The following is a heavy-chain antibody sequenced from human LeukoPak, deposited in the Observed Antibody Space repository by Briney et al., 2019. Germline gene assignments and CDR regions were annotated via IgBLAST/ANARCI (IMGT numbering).Heavy chain of an antibody. CDR3: AKGNGYSYGRYYFDY. D-gene: IGHD5-18*01. CDR2: IWYDGSNK. J-gene: IGHJ4*02. V-gene: IGHV3-33*06. CDR1: GFTFSSYG. Sequence: PGRSLRLSCAASGFTFSSYGMHWVRQAPGKGLEWVAVIWYDGSNKYYADSVKGRFTISRDNSKNTLYLQVNSLRAEDTAVYYCAKGNGYSYGRYYFDYWVQGTLVTVSS.